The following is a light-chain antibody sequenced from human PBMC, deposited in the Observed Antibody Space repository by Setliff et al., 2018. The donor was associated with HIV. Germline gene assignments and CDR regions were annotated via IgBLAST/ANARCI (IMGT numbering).Light chain of an antibody. CDR1: SSDVGGYNY. J-gene: IGLJ1*01. CDR2: DVT. V-gene: IGLV2-11*01. CDR3: CSYAGSYTYI. Sequence: QSALTQPASVSGSPGQSITISCTGTSSDVGGYNYVSWYQQHPGKGPKVMIYDVTKRPSGVPDRFSGSKSGNTASLTISGLQAEDEADYYCCSYAGSYTYIFGSGTKVTVL.